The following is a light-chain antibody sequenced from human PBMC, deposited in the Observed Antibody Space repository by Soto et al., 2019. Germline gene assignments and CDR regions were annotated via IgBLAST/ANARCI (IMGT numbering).Light chain of an antibody. CDR3: QHHTTEPRT. V-gene: IGKV1-17*01. CDR1: QDIRNH. CDR2: SAS. Sequence: DIQMTQSPSSLSTSVGDRVTIICRASQDIRNHLGWYQQNPGKATKRLIYSASSLESGVPSRFSGSGSGKEFTLTISSLQPEDFATYYGQHHTTEPRTIGPGTRVDSK. J-gene: IGKJ3*01.